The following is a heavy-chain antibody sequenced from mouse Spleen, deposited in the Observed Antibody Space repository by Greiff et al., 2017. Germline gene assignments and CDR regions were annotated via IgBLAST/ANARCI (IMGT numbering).Heavy chain of an antibody. V-gene: IGHV5-12-1*01. D-gene: IGHD2-4*01. CDR1: GFTFSSYY. Sequence: EVQLVESGGGLVKLGGSLKLSCAASGFTFSSYYMSWVRQTPEKRLEWVATISSGGGSTYYPDSVKGRFTISRDNAKNTLYLQMSSLNSEDTAVYYCARSTMITTAWFAYWGQGTLVTVSA. CDR2: ISSGGGST. J-gene: IGHJ3*01. CDR3: ARSTMITTAWFAY.